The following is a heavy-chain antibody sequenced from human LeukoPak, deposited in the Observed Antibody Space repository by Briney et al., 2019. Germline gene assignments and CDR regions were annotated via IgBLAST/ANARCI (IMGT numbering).Heavy chain of an antibody. CDR2: ISAYNGNT. CDR1: GYTFTSYG. D-gene: IGHD2-15*01. J-gene: IGHJ5*02. V-gene: IGHV1-18*01. Sequence: ASVNDTCKASGYTFTSYGISWLRQAPGQGLEWMGWISAYNGNTNYAQRLQGRVTMTTDTSTSTVYMELRSLRSDDTAVYYCARDEGSGGSCYSGCNWFDPWGQGTLVTVSS. CDR3: ARDEGSGGSCYSGCNWFDP.